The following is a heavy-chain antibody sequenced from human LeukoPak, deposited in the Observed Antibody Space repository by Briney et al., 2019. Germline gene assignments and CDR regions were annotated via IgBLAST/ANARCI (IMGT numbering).Heavy chain of an antibody. V-gene: IGHV3-33*06. Sequence: PGGSLRLSCAASGFTFSSYGMHWVRQAPGKGLEWVAVIWYDGSNKYYADSVKGRFTISRDNSKNTLYLQMNSLRAEDTAVYYCAKDNDILTGGPLYGMDVWGQGTTVTVSS. J-gene: IGHJ6*02. CDR1: GFTFSSYG. CDR3: AKDNDILTGGPLYGMDV. CDR2: IWYDGSNK. D-gene: IGHD3-9*01.